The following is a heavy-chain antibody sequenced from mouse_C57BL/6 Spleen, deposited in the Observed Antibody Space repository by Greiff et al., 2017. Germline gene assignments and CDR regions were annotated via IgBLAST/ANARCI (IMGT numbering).Heavy chain of an antibody. D-gene: IGHD4-1*01. Sequence: EVHLVESGGGLVKPGGSLKLSCAASGFTFSSYAMSWVRQTPEKRLEWVATISDGGSYTYYPDNVKGRFTISRDNAKNNLYLQMSHLKSEDTAMYYCASITGAWFAYWGQGTLVTVSA. J-gene: IGHJ3*01. V-gene: IGHV5-4*01. CDR1: GFTFSSYA. CDR3: ASITGAWFAY. CDR2: ISDGGSYT.